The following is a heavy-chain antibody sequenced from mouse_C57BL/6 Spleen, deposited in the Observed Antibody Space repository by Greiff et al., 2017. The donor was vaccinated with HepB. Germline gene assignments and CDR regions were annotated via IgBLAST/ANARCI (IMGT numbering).Heavy chain of an antibody. Sequence: VQLQQSGPELVKPGASVKISCKASGYSFTGYYMNWVKQSPEKSLEWIGEINPSTGGTTYNQKFKAKATLTVDKSSSTAYMQLKSLTSEDSAVYYCAPTAQATWFAYWGQGTLVTVSA. V-gene: IGHV1-42*01. CDR1: GYSFTGYY. CDR2: INPSTGGT. D-gene: IGHD3-2*02. CDR3: APTAQATWFAY. J-gene: IGHJ3*01.